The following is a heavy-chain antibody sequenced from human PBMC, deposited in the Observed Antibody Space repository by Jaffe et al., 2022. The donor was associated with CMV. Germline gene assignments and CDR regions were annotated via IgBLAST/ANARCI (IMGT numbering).Heavy chain of an antibody. V-gene: IGHV3-33*01. Sequence: QVQLVESGGGVVQPGRSLRLSCAASGFTFSSYGMHWVRQAPGKGLEWVAVIWYDGSNKYYADSVKGRFTISRDNSKNTLYLQMNSLRAEDTAVYYCASGVTGPSYYDYVWGSYLKPIWGQGTMVTVSS. D-gene: IGHD3-16*02. CDR1: GFTFSSYG. CDR3: ASGVTGPSYYDYVWGSYLKPI. J-gene: IGHJ3*02. CDR2: IWYDGSNK.